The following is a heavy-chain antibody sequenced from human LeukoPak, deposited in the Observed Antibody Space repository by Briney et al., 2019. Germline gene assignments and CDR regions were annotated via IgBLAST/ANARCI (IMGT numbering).Heavy chain of an antibody. Sequence: PSETLSLTCIVSGGSINSVIDYWGWIRQPPGKGLEWIATINYSGSTFYNPSLKSRVTISVDTSKNQFSLKLSSVTAADTAMYYCARLSFGDYWGQGILVTVSS. V-gene: IGHV4-39*01. CDR1: GGSINSVIDY. J-gene: IGHJ4*02. CDR3: ARLSFGDY. D-gene: IGHD3-16*01. CDR2: INYSGST.